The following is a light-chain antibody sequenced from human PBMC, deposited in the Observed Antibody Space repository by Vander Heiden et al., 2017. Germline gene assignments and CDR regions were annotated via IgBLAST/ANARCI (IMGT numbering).Light chain of an antibody. J-gene: IGLJ3*02. Sequence: QSALTQPRSVSGSPGQSVTISCTGTSRDVGDYNYVSWYQQHPGKAPKLMMYDVSKRPSGVPDRFSGSKSGNTASLTISGLQAEDEKDYYCCAYAGSYTWVFGGGTKLTVL. V-gene: IGLV2-11*01. CDR2: DVS. CDR1: SRDVGDYNY. CDR3: CAYAGSYTWV.